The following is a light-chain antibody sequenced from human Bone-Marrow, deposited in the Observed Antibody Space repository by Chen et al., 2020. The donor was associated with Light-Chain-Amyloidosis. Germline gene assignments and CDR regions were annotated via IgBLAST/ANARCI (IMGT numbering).Light chain of an antibody. CDR3: QQSYNPPMNT. CDR2: EAS. J-gene: IGKJ2*01. CDR1: QSISSF. V-gene: IGKV1-39*01. Sequence: DIRMTQSPSSLSASVGDRVTLTCRASQSISSFLNWYQQNPGKAPKLLIYEASRLQSGVPSRFSGSGSGTDFTLTIINLQPEDFATYYCQQSYNPPMNTFGQGTKLEIK.